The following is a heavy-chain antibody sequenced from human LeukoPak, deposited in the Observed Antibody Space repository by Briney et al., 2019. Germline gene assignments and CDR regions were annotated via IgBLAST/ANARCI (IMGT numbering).Heavy chain of an antibody. V-gene: IGHV4-59*02. D-gene: IGHD6-13*01. J-gene: IGHJ4*02. CDR3: ARGIIAATDTYFDS. Sequence: PSETLSLTCNVSGGFVSSHFWTWLRQPPGKGLEWIGYIYYGGSTNYSPSLRSRVTISVDMSKNQFSLKLNSVTAADTAIYYGARGIIAATDTYFDSWGQGTLVTVSS. CDR1: GGFVSSHF. CDR2: IYYGGST.